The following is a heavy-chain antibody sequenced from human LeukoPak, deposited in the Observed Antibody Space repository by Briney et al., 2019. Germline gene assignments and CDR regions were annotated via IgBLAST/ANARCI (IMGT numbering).Heavy chain of an antibody. CDR3: AKDRGWLRYFDY. J-gene: IGHJ4*02. CDR2: ISYDGSNK. CDR1: GFTSSSYA. Sequence: GGSLRLSCAASGFTSSSYAMHWVRQAPCKGLEWVAVISYDGSNKYYADSVKGRFTISRDNSKNTLYLQMNSLRAEDTAVYYCAKDRGWLRYFDYWGQGTLVTVSS. V-gene: IGHV3-30*04. D-gene: IGHD5-12*01.